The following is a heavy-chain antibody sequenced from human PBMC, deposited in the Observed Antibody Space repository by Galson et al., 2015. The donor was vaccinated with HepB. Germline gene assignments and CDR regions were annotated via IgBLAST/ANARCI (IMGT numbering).Heavy chain of an antibody. J-gene: IGHJ4*02. Sequence: SLRLSCAASGFIFRDFAMNWVRQAPGQGLEWVSTFSGDGRSTYYAKSVRGRFTISRDISKQILYLQMDNLCADDTATYYCAKARYTKPFQSRFDSWGQGVLVTVSS. CDR3: AKARYTKPFQSRFDS. CDR2: FSGDGRST. CDR1: GFIFRDFA. V-gene: IGHV3-23*01. D-gene: IGHD3-9*01.